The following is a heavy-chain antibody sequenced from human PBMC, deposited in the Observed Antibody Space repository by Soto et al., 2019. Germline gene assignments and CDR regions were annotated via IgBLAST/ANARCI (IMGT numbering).Heavy chain of an antibody. CDR3: ARTSVNWGSRGLIDH. CDR1: GFSLSTTGVG. V-gene: IGHV2-5*02. CDR2: IYWDDDE. D-gene: IGHD7-27*01. J-gene: IGHJ4*02. Sequence: QITLKESGPTLVKPTQTLTLTCAFSGFSLSTTGVGVGWIRQPPGKALEWLAFIYWDDDERYRPSLKSRLTSTKDTSKTQVVLTVANMDPVDTATYYCARTSVNWGSRGLIDHWGQGTLVTVSS.